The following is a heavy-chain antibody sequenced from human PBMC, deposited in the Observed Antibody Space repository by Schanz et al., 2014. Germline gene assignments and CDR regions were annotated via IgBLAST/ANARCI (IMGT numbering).Heavy chain of an antibody. CDR2: ISGSGGST. V-gene: IGHV3-23*01. CDR3: AKGPGRCCSSTNCPEYFQH. Sequence: EVQLLESGGGLVQPGGSLRLSCAASGFTFSSYAMSWVRQAPGKGLEWVSAISGSGGSTYYADSVKGRFTISRDNSKNTLYLPMNTLRPEDTAVYYCAKGPGRCCSSTNCPEYFQHWGQGTLVTVSS. D-gene: IGHD2-2*01. J-gene: IGHJ1*01. CDR1: GFTFSSYA.